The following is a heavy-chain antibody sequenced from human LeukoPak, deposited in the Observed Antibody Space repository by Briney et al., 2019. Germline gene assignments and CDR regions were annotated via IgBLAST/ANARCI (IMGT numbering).Heavy chain of an antibody. V-gene: IGHV3-33*01. J-gene: IGHJ4*02. D-gene: IGHD3-3*01. Sequence: GGSLRLSCAASGSTFSSYGMHWVRQAPGKGLEWVAVIWYDGSNKYYADSVKGRFTISRDNAKNSLYLQMNSLRAEDTAVYYCARAIYDFWSGSQYYFDYWGQGTLVTVSS. CDR2: IWYDGSNK. CDR1: GSTFSSYG. CDR3: ARAIYDFWSGSQYYFDY.